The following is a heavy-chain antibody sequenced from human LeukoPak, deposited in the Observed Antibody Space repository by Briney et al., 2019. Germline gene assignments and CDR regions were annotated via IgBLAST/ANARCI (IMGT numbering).Heavy chain of an antibody. Sequence: PQTLSLTCTVSGGSISSGGYYWSWIRQPPGKGLEWIGYIYHSGSTYYNPSLKSRVTISVDRSKNQFSLKLSSVTAADTAVYYCASFTIFVDYWGQGTLVTVSS. CDR3: ASFTIFVDY. CDR1: GGSISSGGYY. CDR2: IYHSGST. V-gene: IGHV4-30-2*01. J-gene: IGHJ4*02. D-gene: IGHD3-3*01.